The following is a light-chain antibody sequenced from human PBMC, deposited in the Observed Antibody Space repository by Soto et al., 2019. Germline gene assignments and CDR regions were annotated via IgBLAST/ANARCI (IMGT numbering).Light chain of an antibody. CDR1: QSVSGY. J-gene: IGKJ5*01. CDR3: QQRYNWPIT. Sequence: EIVLTQSAATLALARGGTARLSGRASQSVSGYIGGYHQIPAQAPRLLIYADSNRPTGIPARFSASGSGTDFTLTISSLEPDDFSVYYCQQRYNWPITFGQGTRLEIK. CDR2: ADS. V-gene: IGKV3-11*01.